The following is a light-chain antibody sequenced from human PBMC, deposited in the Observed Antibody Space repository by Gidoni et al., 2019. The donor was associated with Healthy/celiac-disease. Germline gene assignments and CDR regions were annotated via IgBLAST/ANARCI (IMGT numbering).Light chain of an antibody. Sequence: DIQMTQSPSSLSASVGDRVTITCRASQSISSYFNWYQQKPGKAPKLLIYAASSLQSGVPSRFSGSGSGTDFTLIISSLQPEDFATYYCQQIYTFGQGTKLEIK. J-gene: IGKJ2*01. V-gene: IGKV1-39*01. CDR1: QSISSY. CDR3: QQIYT. CDR2: AAS.